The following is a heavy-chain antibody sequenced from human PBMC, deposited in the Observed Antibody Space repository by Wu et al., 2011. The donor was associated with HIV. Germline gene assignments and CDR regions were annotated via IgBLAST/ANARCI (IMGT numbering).Heavy chain of an antibody. J-gene: IGHJ3*02. Sequence: QVQLMQSGAEVKKPGSSVKVSCKASGNTFSSYAISWVRQAPGQGLEWMGRITPIFTKTNYAQKFQGRVTITADESTRTTFMELSNLRSEDTGTYFCATSKPVHGIVIDVFDMWGQGTKVIVSS. CDR1: GNTFSSYA. CDR3: ATSKPVHGIVIDVFDM. V-gene: IGHV1-69*15. CDR2: ITPIFTKT. D-gene: IGHD2/OR15-2a*01.